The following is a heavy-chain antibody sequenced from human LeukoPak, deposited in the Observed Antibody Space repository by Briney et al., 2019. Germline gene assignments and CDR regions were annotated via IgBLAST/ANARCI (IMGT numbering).Heavy chain of an antibody. D-gene: IGHD5-12*01. J-gene: IGHJ4*02. CDR2: INHSGST. Sequence: SETLSLTCTVSGGSISSYYWSWIRQPPGKGLEWIGEINHSGSTNYNPSLKSRVTISVDTSKNQFSLKLSSVTAADTAVYYCARLVAEASYYFDYWGQGTLVTVSS. CDR3: ARLVAEASYYFDY. CDR1: GGSISSYY. V-gene: IGHV4-34*01.